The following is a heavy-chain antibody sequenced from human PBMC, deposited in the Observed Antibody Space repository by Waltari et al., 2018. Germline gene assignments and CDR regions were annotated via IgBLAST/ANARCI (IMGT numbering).Heavy chain of an antibody. J-gene: IGHJ5*02. CDR2: IYTSGST. CDR1: GGSISSYY. D-gene: IGHD2-2*01. CDR3: ARDLVVCSSTSCYDWFDP. Sequence: QVQLQESGPGLVKPSETLSLTCTVSGGSISSYYWSWLRPPAGKGLEWIGGIYTSGSTNNNPSLKSRVTRSVDPSKNPFSLTLSSVTAADTAVYYCARDLVVCSSTSCYDWFDPWGQGTLVTVSS. V-gene: IGHV4-4*07.